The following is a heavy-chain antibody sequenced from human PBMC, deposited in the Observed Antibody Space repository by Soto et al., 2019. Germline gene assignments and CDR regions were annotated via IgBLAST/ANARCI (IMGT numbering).Heavy chain of an antibody. CDR3: ARAVYDTMIVVAFPVDY. J-gene: IGHJ4*02. CDR2: ISGSSSYI. Sequence: EVQLVESGGGLVKPGGSLRLSCAASGFTFSSYSMNWVRQAPGKGLEWVSSISGSSSYIYYADSVKGRFTISRDNAKNSLYLQMNSLRAEDTAVYYCARAVYDTMIVVAFPVDYWGQGTLVTVSS. V-gene: IGHV3-21*01. CDR1: GFTFSSYS. D-gene: IGHD3-22*01.